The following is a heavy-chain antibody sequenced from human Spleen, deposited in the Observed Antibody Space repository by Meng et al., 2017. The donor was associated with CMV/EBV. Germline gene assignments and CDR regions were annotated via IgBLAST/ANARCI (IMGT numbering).Heavy chain of an antibody. D-gene: IGHD5-18*01. CDR2: ISTSGSII. Sequence: GESLKISCAASGFTFSDYYMSWIRQAPGKGLEWVSYISTSGSIIYYADSVKGRFTISRDNAKNSLSLQMNSLRAEDTAVYYCARESYSYGSILYYYYYYGMDVWGQGTTVTVSS. V-gene: IGHV3-11*04. CDR3: ARESYSYGSILYYYYYYGMDV. CDR1: GFTFSDYY. J-gene: IGHJ6*02.